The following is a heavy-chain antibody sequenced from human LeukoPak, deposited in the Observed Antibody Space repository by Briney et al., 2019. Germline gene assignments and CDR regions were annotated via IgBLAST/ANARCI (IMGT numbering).Heavy chain of an antibody. CDR1: GFTFSSYG. J-gene: IGHJ4*02. CDR3: AKGLGSSGRRYYFDY. D-gene: IGHD6-19*01. CDR2: ISYDGSNK. Sequence: QPGRSLRLSCAASGFTFSSYGMHWVRQAPGKGLEWVAVISYDGSNKYYADSVKGRFTISRDNSKNTLYLQMNSLRAEDTAVYYCAKGLGSSGRRYYFDYWGQGTLVTVSS. V-gene: IGHV3-30*18.